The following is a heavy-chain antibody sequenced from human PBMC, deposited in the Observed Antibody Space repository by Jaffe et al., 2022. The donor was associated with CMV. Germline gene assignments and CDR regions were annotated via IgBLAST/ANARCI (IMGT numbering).Heavy chain of an antibody. Sequence: QVQLQQWGAGLLKPSETLSLTCAVYGGSFSGYYWSWIRQPPGKGLEWIGEINHSGSTNYNPSLKSRVTISVDTSKNQFSLKLSSVTAADTAVYYCARGRGTMVRGVYYYMDVWGKGTTVTVSS. CDR3: ARGRGTMVRGVYYYMDV. D-gene: IGHD3-10*01. CDR2: INHSGST. V-gene: IGHV4-34*01. CDR1: GGSFSGYY. J-gene: IGHJ6*03.